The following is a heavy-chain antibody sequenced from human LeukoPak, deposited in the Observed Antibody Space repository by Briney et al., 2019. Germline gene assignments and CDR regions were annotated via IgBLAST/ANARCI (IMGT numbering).Heavy chain of an antibody. J-gene: IGHJ4*02. D-gene: IGHD6-19*01. V-gene: IGHV3-23*01. Sequence: GGSLRLSCAASGFTFSSYAMSWVRQAPGKGLEWVSAISVSGGSTYYADSVKGRFTISRDNSKNTLYLQMNSLRAEDTAVYYCARAAFSYSSGWYGFLGFDYWGQGTLVTVSS. CDR1: GFTFSSYA. CDR3: ARAAFSYSSGWYGFLGFDY. CDR2: ISVSGGST.